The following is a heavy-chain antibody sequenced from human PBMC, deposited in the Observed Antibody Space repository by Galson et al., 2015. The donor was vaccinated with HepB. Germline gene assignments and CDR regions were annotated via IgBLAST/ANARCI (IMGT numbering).Heavy chain of an antibody. CDR3: TTDFEMKGYYDSLH. D-gene: IGHD3-22*01. Sequence: SLRLSCAASGFTFSNAWMNWVRQAPGKGLEWVGRIKSKTDGGTTDYAAPVKGRFTISRDDSKNTLYLQMNSLKTEDTAVYYCTTDFEMKGYYDSLHWGQGTLVTVSS. V-gene: IGHV3-15*07. CDR2: IKSKTDGGTT. CDR1: GFTFSNAW. J-gene: IGHJ1*01.